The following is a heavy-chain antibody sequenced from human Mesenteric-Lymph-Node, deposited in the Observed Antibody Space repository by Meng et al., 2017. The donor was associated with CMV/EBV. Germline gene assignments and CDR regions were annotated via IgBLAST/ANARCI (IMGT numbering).Heavy chain of an antibody. CDR2: ISGHNGNT. J-gene: IGHJ6*02. CDR3: ARDLSLYYDILTGYTNYYYYGMDV. V-gene: IGHV1-18*01. CDR1: GYIFTSYG. D-gene: IGHD3-9*01. Sequence: ASVKVSCKASGYIFTSYGITWVRQAPGQGLEYMGWISGHNGNTNYAQKYEDRVTMTIDTSATTAYMELRSLRSDDTAVYYCARDLSLYYDILTGYTNYYYYGMDVWGQGTTVTVSS.